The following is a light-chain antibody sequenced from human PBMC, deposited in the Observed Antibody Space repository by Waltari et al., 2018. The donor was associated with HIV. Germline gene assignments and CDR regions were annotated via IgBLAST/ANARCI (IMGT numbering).Light chain of an antibody. CDR1: QSISSY. J-gene: IGKJ4*01. V-gene: IGKV1-39*01. CDR3: QQSYSNFRT. Sequence: DIQMTQSPTSLSASVGDRVTITCRGSQSISSYLNWYQQKPGKAPKLLIYATSSLQSGVPSRFSGSGSGTDFTLTISSLQPEDFATYYCQQSYSNFRTFGGGTKVEIK. CDR2: ATS.